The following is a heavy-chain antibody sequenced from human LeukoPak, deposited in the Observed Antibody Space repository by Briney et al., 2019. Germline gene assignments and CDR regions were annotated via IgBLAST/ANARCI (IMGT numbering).Heavy chain of an antibody. Sequence: GGSLRLSCAASGFTFSNYGMHWVRQAPGKGLEWVTFTRSDGSTKYYRDSVKGRFTISRDNSKNTLYLQMNSLRPEDTAVYYCVKDLLTTRFDAFDVWGQGTMVTVSS. CDR2: TRSDGSTK. V-gene: IGHV3-30*02. J-gene: IGHJ3*01. CDR3: VKDLLTTRFDAFDV. D-gene: IGHD3-3*01. CDR1: GFTFSNYG.